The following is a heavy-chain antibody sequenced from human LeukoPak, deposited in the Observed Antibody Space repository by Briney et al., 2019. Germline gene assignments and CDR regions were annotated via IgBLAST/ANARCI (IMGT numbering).Heavy chain of an antibody. Sequence: PGGFLRLSCAASGFTFSSYAMSWVRQAPGKGLEWVSAISGSGGSTYYADSVKGRFTISRDNSKNTLYLQMNSLRAEDTAVYYCAKGKEGGYDYSYGYFDYWGQGTLVTVSS. D-gene: IGHD5-12*01. CDR1: GFTFSSYA. V-gene: IGHV3-23*01. J-gene: IGHJ4*02. CDR3: AKGKEGGYDYSYGYFDY. CDR2: ISGSGGST.